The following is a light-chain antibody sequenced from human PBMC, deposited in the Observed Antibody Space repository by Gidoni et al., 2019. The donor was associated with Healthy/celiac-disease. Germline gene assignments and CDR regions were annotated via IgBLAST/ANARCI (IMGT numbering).Light chain of an antibody. V-gene: IGKV3-11*01. Sequence: EIVLTQSPATLSLSPGERATLSCRASQSVSSYLAWYQQKPGQAPRLLIYDASNRATGIPARFSGSGSGTDFTLTISSLEPEDFAVYYCQQRETFGQGTKVETK. J-gene: IGKJ1*01. CDR3: QQRET. CDR2: DAS. CDR1: QSVSSY.